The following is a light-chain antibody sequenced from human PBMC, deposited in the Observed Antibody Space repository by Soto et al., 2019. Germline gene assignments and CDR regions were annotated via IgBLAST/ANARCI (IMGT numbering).Light chain of an antibody. CDR2: DVS. J-gene: IGLJ2*01. CDR1: SSDVGGYNY. V-gene: IGLV2-14*01. CDR3: SSYTTTSTLI. Sequence: QSVLTQPASVSGSPGQSITISCTGTSSDVGGYNYVSWYQQHPGKAPKLMIYDVSNRPSGVSDRFSGCKSDNTASLTISGLQTEDEADYYCSSYTTTSTLIFGGGTKLTVL.